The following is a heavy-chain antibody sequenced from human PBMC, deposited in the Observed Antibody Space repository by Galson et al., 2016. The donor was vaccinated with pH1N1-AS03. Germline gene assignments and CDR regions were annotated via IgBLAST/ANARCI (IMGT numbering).Heavy chain of an antibody. CDR2: IYYSGSP. V-gene: IGHV4-28*01. CDR3: ARRIAERLVAEESVAFDY. J-gene: IGHJ4*02. Sequence: KGLEWIGYIYYSGSPQYNPSLKSRVAMSVDTSKNLLSLNLRSVIAADTAVYYCARRIAERLVAEESVAFDYWGQGTLVTVSS. D-gene: IGHD6-25*01.